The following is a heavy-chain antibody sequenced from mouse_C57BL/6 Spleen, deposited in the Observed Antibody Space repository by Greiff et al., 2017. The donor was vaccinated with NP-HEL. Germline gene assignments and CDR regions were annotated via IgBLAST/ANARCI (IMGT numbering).Heavy chain of an antibody. D-gene: IGHD1-1*01. CDR1: GYTFTSYW. CDR3: ARPLYYYGSSLFAY. J-gene: IGHJ3*01. V-gene: IGHV1-52*01. Sequence: QVQLQQPGAELVRPGSSVKLSCKASGYTFTSYWMHWVKQRPIQGLEWIGNIDPSDSETHYNQRFKDKATLTVDKSSSTAYMQLSSLTSEDSAVYYCARPLYYYGSSLFAYWGQGTLVTVSA. CDR2: IDPSDSET.